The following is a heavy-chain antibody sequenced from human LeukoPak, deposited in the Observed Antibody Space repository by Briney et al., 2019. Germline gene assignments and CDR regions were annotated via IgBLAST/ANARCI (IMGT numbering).Heavy chain of an antibody. CDR3: ARADSHGGNPFDAFDI. CDR1: GGSIKSYY. D-gene: IGHD2-15*01. J-gene: IGHJ3*02. CDR2: ISDNGRT. Sequence: SETLSLTCSVSGGSIKSYYWNWLRQPPGKGLEWIGYISDNGRTDYNPSLESRATISLDTSKNQFFLKLRSLTAPDTAIYYCARADSHGGNPFDAFDIWGQGTMVAVSS. V-gene: IGHV4-59*08.